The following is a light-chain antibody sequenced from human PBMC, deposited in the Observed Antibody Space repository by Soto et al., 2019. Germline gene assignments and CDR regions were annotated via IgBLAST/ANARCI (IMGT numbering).Light chain of an antibody. J-gene: IGKJ4*01. CDR1: QSINNY. CDR3: QKYNSAPLT. CDR2: SAS. Sequence: DIQMTQSPASLSVYVGDRVTITCRASQSINNYLNWYLQRPGQAPKLLIRSASTLQRGVPSRFSGSGSGTDFTLTISSLQPEDVAAYYCQKYNSAPLTFGGGTKVDI. V-gene: IGKV1-39*01.